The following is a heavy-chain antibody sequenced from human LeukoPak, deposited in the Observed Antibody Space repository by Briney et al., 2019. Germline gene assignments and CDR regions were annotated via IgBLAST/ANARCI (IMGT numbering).Heavy chain of an antibody. J-gene: IGHJ4*02. CDR1: GYNFNTYW. V-gene: IGHV5-51*01. CDR2: IRPMNSDV. CDR3: ASRPFETTVVPWDFY. D-gene: IGHD4-23*01. Sequence: GESLKISCKGSGYNFNTYWVAWVRQLPGKGLEWMGIIRPMNSDVRYSPSFQGQVTISADRSIYTAYLQWSSLTASDTAMYYCASRPFETTVVPWDFYWGQGTQVTVSS.